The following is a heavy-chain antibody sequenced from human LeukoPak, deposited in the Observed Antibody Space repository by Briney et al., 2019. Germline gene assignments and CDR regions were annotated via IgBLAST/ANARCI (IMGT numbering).Heavy chain of an antibody. CDR1: GGTFSSYA. Sequence: ASVKVSCKASGGTFSSYAISWVRQAPGQGLEWRGGIIPIFGTANYAQKFQGRVTITAYESTSTAYMELSSLRSEDTAVYYCARDGRYSGYDFGYWGQGTLVTVSS. CDR3: ARDGRYSGYDFGY. J-gene: IGHJ4*02. V-gene: IGHV1-69*13. CDR2: IIPIFGTA. D-gene: IGHD5-12*01.